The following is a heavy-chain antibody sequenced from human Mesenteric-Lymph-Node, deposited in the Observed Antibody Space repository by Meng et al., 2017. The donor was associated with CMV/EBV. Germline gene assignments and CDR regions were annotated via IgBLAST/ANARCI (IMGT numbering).Heavy chain of an antibody. CDR1: GYTFTGYY. CDR2: TIPVLGPT. J-gene: IGHJ6*02. D-gene: IGHD1-26*01. CDR3: ARHIGGDGQRNYGMDV. V-gene: IGHV1-69*16. Sequence: SVKVSCKASGYTFTGYYMHWVRQAPGQGLEWMGGTIPVLGPTNYAQKFQGRVTITTNDSRTTAYMELSSLRSEDTAVYYCARHIGGDGQRNYGMDVWGQGTTVTVSS.